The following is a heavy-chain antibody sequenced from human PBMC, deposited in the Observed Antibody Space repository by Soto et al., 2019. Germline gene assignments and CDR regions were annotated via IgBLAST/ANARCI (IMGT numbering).Heavy chain of an antibody. CDR3: TLIAAAGMRTDPASFDY. D-gene: IGHD6-13*01. V-gene: IGHV3-15*07. CDR2: IKSKTDGGTT. CDR1: GFTFSNAW. Sequence: GGSLRLSCAASGFTFSNAWMNWVRQAPGKGLEWVGRIKSKTDGGTTDYAAPVKGRFTISRDDSKNTLYLQMNSLKTEDTAVYYCTLIAAAGMRTDPASFDYWGQGTLVTVSS. J-gene: IGHJ4*02.